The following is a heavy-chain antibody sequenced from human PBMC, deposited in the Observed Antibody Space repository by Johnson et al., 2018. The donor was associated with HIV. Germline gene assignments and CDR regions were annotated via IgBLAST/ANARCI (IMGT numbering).Heavy chain of an antibody. V-gene: IGHV3-30*04. CDR1: GFPFTTYT. D-gene: IGHD3-10*01. J-gene: IGHJ3*02. CDR2: ISYDGNDK. CDR3: ARHRAAVLWFREGDTFDI. Sequence: QVQLVESGGGVVQPGRSLRLFCAVSGFPFTTYTIHWVRQAPGKGLEWVALISYDGNDKYYADFVKGRFTIARDISKSTLYLQMNSMRAEDTAVYYCARHRAAVLWFREGDTFDIWGQGTMVTVSS.